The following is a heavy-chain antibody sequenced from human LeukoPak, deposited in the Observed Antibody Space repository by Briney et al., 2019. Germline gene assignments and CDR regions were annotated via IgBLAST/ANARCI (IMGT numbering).Heavy chain of an antibody. J-gene: IGHJ4*02. D-gene: IGHD2-2*03. Sequence: ASVTVSCKASGYTFTGYYVHWVRQAPGQGLEWIGCINPNSGGTNYAQKFQGRVTMTRDTSISTAYMGLSRLRSDDTAVYYCASDIRGGYCSGGVDYWGQGTLVTVSS. CDR3: ASDIRGGYCSGGVDY. CDR1: GYTFTGYY. CDR2: INPNSGGT. V-gene: IGHV1-2*02.